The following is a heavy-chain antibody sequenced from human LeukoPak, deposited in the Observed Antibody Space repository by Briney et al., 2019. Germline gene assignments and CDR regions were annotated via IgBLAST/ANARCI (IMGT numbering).Heavy chain of an antibody. D-gene: IGHD4-17*01. J-gene: IGHJ4*02. V-gene: IGHV3-7*03. Sequence: GGSLRLSCAASGFSFNTIYMSWVRQTPGQGLEWVANINVDGTAEYYVDSVKGRFTISRDNANNSLYLQMNSLRAEDTAVYFCARATTTRTRFDYWGQGTLVTVSS. CDR1: GFSFNTIY. CDR3: ARATTTRTRFDY. CDR2: INVDGTAE.